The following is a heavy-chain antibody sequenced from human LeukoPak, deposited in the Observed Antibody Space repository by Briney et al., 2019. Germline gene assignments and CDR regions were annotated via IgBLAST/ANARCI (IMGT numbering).Heavy chain of an antibody. J-gene: IGHJ3*02. D-gene: IGHD6-13*01. V-gene: IGHV3-21*01. CDR3: ARDRLEGVSRAAAGPGAFDI. Sequence: GGSLRLSCAASGFTFSSYSMNWVRQAPGKGLEGVSSISSSSSYIYYADSVKGRFTISRDNAKNSLYLQMNSLRAEDTAVYYCARDRLEGVSRAAAGPGAFDIWGQGTMVTVSS. CDR2: ISSSSSYI. CDR1: GFTFSSYS.